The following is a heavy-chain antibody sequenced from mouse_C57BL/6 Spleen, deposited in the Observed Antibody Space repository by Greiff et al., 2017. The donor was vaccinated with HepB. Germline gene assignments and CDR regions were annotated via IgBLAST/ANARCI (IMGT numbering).Heavy chain of an antibody. CDR3: TTDYYGRMDY. CDR2: IDPENGDT. V-gene: IGHV14-4*01. J-gene: IGHJ4*01. CDR1: GFNIKDDY. Sequence: VQLKESGAELVRPGASVKLSCTASGFNIKDDYMHWVKQRPEQGLEWIGWIDPENGDTEYASKFQGKATITADTSSNTAYLQLSSLTSEDTAVYYCTTDYYGRMDYWGQGTSVTVSS. D-gene: IGHD1-1*01.